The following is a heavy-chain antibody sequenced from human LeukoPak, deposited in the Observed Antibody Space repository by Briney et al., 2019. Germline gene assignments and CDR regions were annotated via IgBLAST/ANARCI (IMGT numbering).Heavy chain of an antibody. CDR2: TWFDGSNK. D-gene: IGHD6-19*01. CDR3: AKAVAATGHYYFGMDA. Sequence: GGSLRLSCTASGFTYSSYGMHWVRQAPGKGLEWGAATWFDGSNKFYADSVKGRLTISRDNSKSTLNVQMNRLRAEDEAVYYCAKAVAATGHYYFGMDAWGQGTTVTVSS. J-gene: IGHJ6*01. CDR1: GFTYSSYG. V-gene: IGHV3-33*06.